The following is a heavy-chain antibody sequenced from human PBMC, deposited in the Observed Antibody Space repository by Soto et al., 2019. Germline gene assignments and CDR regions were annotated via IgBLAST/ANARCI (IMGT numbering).Heavy chain of an antibody. CDR2: IYYSGST. CDR1: GGSISSSSYY. V-gene: IGHV4-39*01. Sequence: QLQLQESGPGLVKPSETLSLTCTVSGGSISSSSYYWGWIRQPPGKGLEWIGSIYYSGSTYYNPSLMSRVTISVDTSKNQFSLKLSSVTAADTAVYYCARLLDLELNWFDPWGQGTLVTVSS. J-gene: IGHJ5*02. CDR3: ARLLDLELNWFDP. D-gene: IGHD1-7*01.